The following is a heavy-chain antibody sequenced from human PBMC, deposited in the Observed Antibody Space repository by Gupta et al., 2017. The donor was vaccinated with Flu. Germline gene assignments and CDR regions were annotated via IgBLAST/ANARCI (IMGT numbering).Heavy chain of an antibody. V-gene: IGHV3-33*01. J-gene: IGHJ1*01. CDR2: IWYDGSNK. D-gene: IGHD6-13*01. Sequence: QVQLVASGGGVVQPGRSLRLPCAASGFTFRSYGMHWVRQAPGKGLEWVAIIWYDGSNKYYADSVKGRFTISRDNSKNTLYLQMNSLRAEDTAVYYCASSIAAAGIPAEYFQHWGQGTLVTVSS. CDR3: ASSIAAAGIPAEYFQH. CDR1: GFTFRSYG.